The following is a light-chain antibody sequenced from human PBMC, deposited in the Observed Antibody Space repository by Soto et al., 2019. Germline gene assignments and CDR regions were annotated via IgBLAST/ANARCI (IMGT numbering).Light chain of an antibody. J-gene: IGKJ5*01. Sequence: EIVMTQSPATLSVSPGERATLSCRASQSVSNNLAWYQQQTGQAPRLLIYGASTSATAIPARFSGSGAGTEFTLTISSLPSEDVAVYYCQQYNNWLITFGQGTRLEIK. CDR1: QSVSNN. V-gene: IGKV3-15*01. CDR2: GAS. CDR3: QQYNNWLIT.